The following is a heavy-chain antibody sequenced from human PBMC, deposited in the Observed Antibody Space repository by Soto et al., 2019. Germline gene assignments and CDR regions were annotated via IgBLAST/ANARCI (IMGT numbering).Heavy chain of an antibody. D-gene: IGHD1-26*01. CDR2: INMEGTTT. CDR3: ARVGVGADPFDD. J-gene: IGHJ4*02. V-gene: IGHV3-74*01. CDR1: GFTFSSYW. Sequence: EVQLVESGGGLVQPGGSLRLSCAGSGFTFSSYWMHWVRQAPGKGLVWVSRINMEGTTTSYADSVKGRFTISRDNAKSTLFLQMSSLRAEDTAVYYWARVGVGADPFDDWGQGTLVTVSS.